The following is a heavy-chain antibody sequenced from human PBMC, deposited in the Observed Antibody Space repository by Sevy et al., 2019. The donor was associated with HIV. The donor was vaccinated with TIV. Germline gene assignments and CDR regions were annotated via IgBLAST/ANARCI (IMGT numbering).Heavy chain of an antibody. CDR2: ISYDGSSK. D-gene: IGHD6-19*01. Sequence: GGSLRLSCAASGFSVSTHAMHWVRQAPGKGLEWVALISYDGSSKYYADSVKGRLTISRENSKNTLYLQMSGLRPDDTAVYYCTRDAGYSTGWYPSDYWGQGTLVTVSS. CDR3: TRDAGYSTGWYPSDY. CDR1: GFSVSTHA. J-gene: IGHJ4*02. V-gene: IGHV3-30-3*01.